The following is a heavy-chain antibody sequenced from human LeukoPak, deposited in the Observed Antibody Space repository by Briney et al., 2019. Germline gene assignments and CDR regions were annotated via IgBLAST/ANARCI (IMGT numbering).Heavy chain of an antibody. CDR2: ISGSGGST. J-gene: IGHJ4*02. CDR1: GFTFSSYA. D-gene: IGHD3-10*01. V-gene: IGHV3-23*01. CDR3: AEARSFERYYFDY. Sequence: PGGSLRLSCAASGFTFSSYAMSWVRQAPGKGLEWVSAISGSGGSTYYADSVKGRFTISRDNSKNTLYLQMNSLRAEDTAVYYCAEARSFERYYFDYWGQGTLVTVSS.